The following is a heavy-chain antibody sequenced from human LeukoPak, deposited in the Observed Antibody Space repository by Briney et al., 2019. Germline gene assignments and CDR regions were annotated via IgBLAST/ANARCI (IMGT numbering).Heavy chain of an antibody. V-gene: IGHV4-4*07. Sequence: SETLSLTCTVSGGSISGYYRSWIRQPAGKGLEWIGCIYTSGSTNYNPSLKSRVTMSVDTSKNQFSLKLSSVTAADTAVYYCARGDFWSGYPIDYWGQGTLVTVSS. CDR3: ARGDFWSGYPIDY. CDR2: IYTSGST. J-gene: IGHJ4*02. D-gene: IGHD3-3*01. CDR1: GGSISGYY.